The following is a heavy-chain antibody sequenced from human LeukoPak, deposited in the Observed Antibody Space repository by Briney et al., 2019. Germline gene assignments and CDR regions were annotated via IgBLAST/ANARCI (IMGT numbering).Heavy chain of an antibody. V-gene: IGHV3-30*02. D-gene: IGHD3-22*01. Sequence: GGSLRLSCGASGFTFSSYDMHWVRQAPGKGLEWVAFIRYDGSNKYYADSVKGRFTISRDNSKNTLYLQMNSLRAEDTAVYYCAKNLDSSGYYYGFDYWGQGTLVTVSS. CDR2: IRYDGSNK. J-gene: IGHJ4*02. CDR1: GFTFSSYD. CDR3: AKNLDSSGYYYGFDY.